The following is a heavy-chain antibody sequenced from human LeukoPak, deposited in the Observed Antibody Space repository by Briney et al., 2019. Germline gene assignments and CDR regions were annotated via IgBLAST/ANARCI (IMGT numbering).Heavy chain of an antibody. D-gene: IGHD2-15*01. J-gene: IGHJ4*02. CDR2: INHSGST. V-gene: IGHV4-34*01. Sequence: SETLSLTCAVYGGSFSGYYWSWIRQLPGKGLEWIGEINHSGSTNYNPSLKSRVTISVDTSKNQFSLKLSSVTAADTAVYYCARSYSGDYWGQGTLVTVSS. CDR1: GGSFSGYY. CDR3: ARSYSGDY.